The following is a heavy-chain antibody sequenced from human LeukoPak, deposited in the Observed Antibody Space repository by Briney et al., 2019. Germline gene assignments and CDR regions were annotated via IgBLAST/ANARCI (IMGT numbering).Heavy chain of an antibody. D-gene: IGHD3-10*01. V-gene: IGHV1-2*02. CDR3: ARDLSHTMVRGVIILPYYYMDV. CDR2: INPNNGAT. Sequence: ASVKVSCKASGYTFTGYYMHWVRQAPGQGLEWMGWINPNNGATKYAQKFEGRVTMTRDTSVSTAYMDLTRLRSDDTAVYYCARDLSHTMVRGVIILPYYYMDVWGKGTTVTVSS. J-gene: IGHJ6*03. CDR1: GYTFTGYY.